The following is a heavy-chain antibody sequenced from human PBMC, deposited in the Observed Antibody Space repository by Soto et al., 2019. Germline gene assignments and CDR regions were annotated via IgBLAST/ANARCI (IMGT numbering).Heavy chain of an antibody. CDR1: GFTFSSYA. CDR2: ISYDGSNK. J-gene: IGHJ6*02. Sequence: QVQLVESGGGVVQPGRSLRLSCAASGFTFSSYAMHWVRQAPGKGLEWVAVISYDGSNKYYADSVKGRFTISRDNSKNTLYLQMNSLRAEDTAVHYCARDVLDSSNYGMDVWGQGTTVTVSS. CDR3: ARDVLDSSNYGMDV. D-gene: IGHD6-13*01. V-gene: IGHV3-30-3*01.